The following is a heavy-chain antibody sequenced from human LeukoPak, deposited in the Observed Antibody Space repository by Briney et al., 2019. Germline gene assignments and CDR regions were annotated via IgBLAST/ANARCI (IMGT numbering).Heavy chain of an antibody. Sequence: GGSLRLSCAASGFIVSSNYMSWVRQAPGKGLECVSVIFSGGGTYYAGSVKGRFTTSRDNSKSTLYLQMNSLRAEDTAVYYCARDRPHEWSSGVGPYYYYYMDVWGKGTTVTVSS. J-gene: IGHJ6*03. CDR3: ARDRPHEWSSGVGPYYYYYMDV. D-gene: IGHD6-25*01. CDR2: IFSGGGT. CDR1: GFIVSSNY. V-gene: IGHV3-66*01.